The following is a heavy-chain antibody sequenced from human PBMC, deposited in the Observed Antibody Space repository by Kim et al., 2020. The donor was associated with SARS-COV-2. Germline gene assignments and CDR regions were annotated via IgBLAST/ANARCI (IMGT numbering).Heavy chain of an antibody. CDR3: AFFPRVRGAPAAFDI. J-gene: IGHJ3*02. V-gene: IGHV4-30-4*01. D-gene: IGHD3-10*01. CDR2: IYYSCST. Sequence: LSLTCTVSGGSLSIFDSYWSWLLQPPWKGLEWIGYIYYSCSTYYNPSLKRLVTISVDTSKNQFSLKLRSVTAAATAVYYCAFFPRVRGAPAAFDI. CDR1: GGSLSIFDSY.